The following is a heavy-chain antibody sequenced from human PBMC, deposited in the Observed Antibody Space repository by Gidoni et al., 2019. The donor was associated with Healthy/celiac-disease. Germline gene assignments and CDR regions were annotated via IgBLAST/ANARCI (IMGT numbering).Heavy chain of an antibody. CDR1: GFTFSSYS. J-gene: IGHJ4*02. D-gene: IGHD1-26*01. CDR2: ISSSSSTI. CDR3: ATRYKVGAPQRNYFDY. V-gene: IGHV3-48*02. Sequence: EVQLVESGGGLVQPGGSLRLSCAASGFTFSSYSMNWVRQAPGEGLEWVSYISSSSSTIYYADSVKGRFTISRDNAKNSLYLQMNSLRDEDTAVYYCATRYKVGAPQRNYFDYWGQGTLVTVSS.